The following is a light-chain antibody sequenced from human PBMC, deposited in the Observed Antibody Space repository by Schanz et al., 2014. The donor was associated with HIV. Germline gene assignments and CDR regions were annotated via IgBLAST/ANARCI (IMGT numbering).Light chain of an antibody. CDR1: SSDIGDDNY. Sequence: QSALTQPASVSGSPGQSITLSCAGSSSDIGDDNYVSWYQQHAGAAPKLIIYDVNERPSGVSHRFSASKSGNTASLTIFGLQPEDEAHYYCSSYTSSNTVVFGGGTKLTVL. J-gene: IGLJ3*02. V-gene: IGLV2-14*03. CDR3: SSYTSSNTVV. CDR2: DVN.